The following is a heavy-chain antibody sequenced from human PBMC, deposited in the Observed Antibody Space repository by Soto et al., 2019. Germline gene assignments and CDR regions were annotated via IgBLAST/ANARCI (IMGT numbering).Heavy chain of an antibody. CDR2: IYYSGTT. J-gene: IGHJ1*01. Sequence: QVQLQESGPGLVKPSQTLSLTCTVSGGSISTGGYYWSWIRQHPGKGLECIGYIYYSGTTYYNPSLKSRVTISVDTSKNQFSLNLSSVTAADTDVYYCANNGDYYDSSGPKYFPHWGQGTLVTVSS. V-gene: IGHV4-31*03. CDR3: ANNGDYYDSSGPKYFPH. CDR1: GGSISTGGYY. D-gene: IGHD3-22*01.